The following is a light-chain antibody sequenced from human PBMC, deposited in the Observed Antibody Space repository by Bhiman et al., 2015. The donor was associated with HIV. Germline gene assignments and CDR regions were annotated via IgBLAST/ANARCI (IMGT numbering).Light chain of an antibody. CDR2: DNN. V-gene: IGLV1-51*01. J-gene: IGLJ2*01. Sequence: QSVLTQPPSVSAAPGQKVTISCSGSSSNIGNNYVSWYQQLPGTAPKLLIYDNNIRPSGIPERFSGSKSGTSATLAITGLQTGDEADYYCGTWDSTLSSVLFGGGTKLTVL. CDR1: SSNIGNNY. CDR3: GTWDSTLSSVL.